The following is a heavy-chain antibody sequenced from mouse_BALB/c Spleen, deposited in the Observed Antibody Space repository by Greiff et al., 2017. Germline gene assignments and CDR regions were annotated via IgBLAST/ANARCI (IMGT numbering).Heavy chain of an antibody. CDR1: GYSITSDYA. J-gene: IGHJ3*01. D-gene: IGHD2-4*01. CDR2: ISYSGST. CDR3: ARDGMITTTTGAWFAY. V-gene: IGHV3-2*02. Sequence: EVKLMESGPGLVKPSQSLSLTCTVTGYSITSDYAWTWIRQFPGNKLEWMGYISYSGSTSYNPSLKSRISITRDTSKNQFFLQLNSVTTEDTATYYCARDGMITTTTGAWFAYWGQGTLVTVSA.